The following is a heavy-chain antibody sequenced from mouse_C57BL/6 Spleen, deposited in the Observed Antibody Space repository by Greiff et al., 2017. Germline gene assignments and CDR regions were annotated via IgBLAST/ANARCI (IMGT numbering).Heavy chain of an antibody. D-gene: IGHD3-3*01. CDR2: ISSGGSYT. Sequence: EVMLVESGGDLVKPGGSLKLSCAASGFTFSSYGMSWVRQTPDKRLEWVATISSGGSYTYYPDSVKGRFTISRDNAKNTLYLQMSSLKSEDTAMAYCASLGDPWYFDVWGTGTPVTVSS. V-gene: IGHV5-6*02. J-gene: IGHJ1*03. CDR1: GFTFSSYG. CDR3: ASLGDPWYFDV.